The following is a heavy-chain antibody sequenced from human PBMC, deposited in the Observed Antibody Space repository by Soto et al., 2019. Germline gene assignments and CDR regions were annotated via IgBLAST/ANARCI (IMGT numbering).Heavy chain of an antibody. CDR2: IIPLLDVT. CDR3: ARDSETVGYDDY. Sequence: QVQLVQSGAEVKKPGSSVKVSCKASGGTFSTYTINWVRQAPGQGLEWMGRIIPLLDVTNNAQRFQGRVTITADKSTSTVYMELTSLTSQDTAVYYCARDSETVGYDDYWGQGTLVTVSS. CDR1: GGTFSTYT. D-gene: IGHD3-22*01. J-gene: IGHJ4*02. V-gene: IGHV1-69*08.